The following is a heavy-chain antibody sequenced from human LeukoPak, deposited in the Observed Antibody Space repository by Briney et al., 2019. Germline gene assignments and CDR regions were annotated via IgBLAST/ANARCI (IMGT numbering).Heavy chain of an antibody. J-gene: IGHJ6*03. V-gene: IGHV4-34*01. CDR2: INHSGST. CDR3: ARGRSYYYGSGRDVAATYYYYMDV. Sequence: SETLSLTCTVSGGSISSYYWSWIRQPPGKGLEWIGEINHSGSTNYNPSLKSRVTISVDTSKNQFSLKLSSVTAADTAVYYCARGRSYYYGSGRDVAATYYYYMDVWGKGTTVTISS. D-gene: IGHD3-10*01. CDR1: GGSISSYY.